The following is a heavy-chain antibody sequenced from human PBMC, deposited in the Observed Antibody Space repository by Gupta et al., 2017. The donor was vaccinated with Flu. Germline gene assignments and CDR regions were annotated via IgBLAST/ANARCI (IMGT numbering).Heavy chain of an antibody. V-gene: IGHV4-31*03. D-gene: IGHD2-2*01. CDR1: GGSISSGGYY. CDR2: IYYSGST. J-gene: IGHJ6*02. Sequence: QVQLQESGPGLVKPSQTLSLTCTVSGGSISSGGYYWSWIRQHPGKGLEWIGYIYYSGSTYYNPSLKSRVTISVDTSKNQFSLKLSSVTAADTAVYYCARASGTRCSSTSCNYYYGMDVWGQGTTVTVSS. CDR3: ARASGTRCSSTSCNYYYGMDV.